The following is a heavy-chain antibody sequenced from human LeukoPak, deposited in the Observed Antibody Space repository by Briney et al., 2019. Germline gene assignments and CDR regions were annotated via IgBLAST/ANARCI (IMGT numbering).Heavy chain of an antibody. CDR3: VRYRPAPA. Sequence: PGGSLRLSCAASGFTFSSYAMSWVRQAPGKGLVWISGINTDGSSNYYGDSVKGRFTISRDNARKTLYLLMSSLRAEDSAIYYCVRYRPAPAWGQGTLVTVAS. CDR2: INTDGSSN. CDR1: GFTFSSYA. D-gene: IGHD3-16*02. V-gene: IGHV3-74*01. J-gene: IGHJ4*02.